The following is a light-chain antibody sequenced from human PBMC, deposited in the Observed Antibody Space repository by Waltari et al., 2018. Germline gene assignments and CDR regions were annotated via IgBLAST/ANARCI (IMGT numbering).Light chain of an antibody. J-gene: IGKJ2*01. Sequence: DIQMTQSPSSLSASVGDRVTITCRASQSISTYLNWYQQKPGKAPRLLIYTASSLQSGVPSRFSGSGSGTDFTLTISSLQLEDFATYYCQQSYSTPQYTFGQGTELEIK. CDR3: QQSYSTPQYT. CDR1: QSISTY. CDR2: TAS. V-gene: IGKV1-39*01.